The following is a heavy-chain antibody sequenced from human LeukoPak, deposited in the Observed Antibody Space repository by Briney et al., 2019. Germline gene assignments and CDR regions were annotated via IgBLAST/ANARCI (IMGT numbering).Heavy chain of an antibody. V-gene: IGHV4-34*01. CDR3: AGRRSSWYR. Sequence: SETLSLTCAVYGGSFSGYYWSWIRQPPGKGLEWIGEINHSGSTNYNPSLKSRVTISVDTSKNQFPLKLSSVTAADTAVYYCAGRRSSWYRWGQGTLVTVSS. CDR1: GGSFSGYY. J-gene: IGHJ5*02. D-gene: IGHD6-13*01. CDR2: INHSGST.